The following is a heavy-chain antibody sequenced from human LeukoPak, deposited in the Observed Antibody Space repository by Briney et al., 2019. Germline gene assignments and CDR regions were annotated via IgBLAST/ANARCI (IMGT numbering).Heavy chain of an antibody. CDR2: IHYSGTT. CDR1: ADSISSRY. J-gene: IGHJ4*02. D-gene: IGHD3-22*01. V-gene: IGHV4-59*11. CDR3: AHLHYVSSGSNFDY. Sequence: SETLSLTCTVSADSISSRYCSWIRQPPGKGLEWIGYIHYSGTTNYNPSLKSRVTISVDTSKNQFSLKLKSVTAADTAVYYCAHLHYVSSGSNFDYWGQGTLVTVSS.